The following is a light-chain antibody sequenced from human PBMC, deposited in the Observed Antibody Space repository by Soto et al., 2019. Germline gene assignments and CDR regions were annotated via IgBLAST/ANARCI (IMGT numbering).Light chain of an antibody. CDR3: QHYGSSPPDT. V-gene: IGKV3-20*01. J-gene: IGKJ2*01. CDR2: GTS. Sequence: EIVLTQSPGTLSLSPGERATLSCRASQSINTKYVAWYRQKPGQAPSLLIFGTSNRAAGVPDRFSATGSGTDFSLTISRLQPEDVAVYYCQHYGSSPPDTFGQGTRLEIK. CDR1: QSINTKY.